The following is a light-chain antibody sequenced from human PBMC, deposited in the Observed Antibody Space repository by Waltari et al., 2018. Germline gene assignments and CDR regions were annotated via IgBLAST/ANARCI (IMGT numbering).Light chain of an antibody. Sequence: QSALTQPASVSGSPGHSITISCTATFRAVGRYSYVSAYQPHPGKAPKLLIHDVTDRPSGVADRFSGSKSGNTASLTISGLQADDEADYYCTSYTSSTTTPYVFGTGTQVTV. J-gene: IGLJ1*01. V-gene: IGLV2-14*03. CDR1: FRAVGRYSY. CDR2: DVT. CDR3: TSYTSSTTTPYV.